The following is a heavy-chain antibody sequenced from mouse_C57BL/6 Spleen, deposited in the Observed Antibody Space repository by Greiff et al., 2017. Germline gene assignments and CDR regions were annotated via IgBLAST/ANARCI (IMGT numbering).Heavy chain of an antibody. CDR2: ISSGSGTI. V-gene: IGHV5-17*01. D-gene: IGHD2-3*01. J-gene: IGHJ2*01. CDR1: GFTFSDYG. Sequence: EVQVVESGGGLVKPGGSLKLSCAASGFTFSDYGMHWVRQAPEKGLEWVAYISSGSGTIYYADTVKGRFTISRDNAKNTLFLQMTSLRSEDTAKYYCATGMGDDFDYWGQGTTLTVSS. CDR3: ATGMGDDFDY.